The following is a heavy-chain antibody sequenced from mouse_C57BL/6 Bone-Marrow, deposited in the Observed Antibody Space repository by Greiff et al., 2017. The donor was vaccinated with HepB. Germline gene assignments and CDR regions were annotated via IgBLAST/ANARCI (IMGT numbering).Heavy chain of an antibody. V-gene: IGHV5-9*01. CDR1: GFTFSSYT. Sequence: EVQRVESGGGLVKPGGSLKLSCAASGFTFSSYTMSWVRQTPEKRLEWVATISGGGGNTYYPDSVKGRFTISRDNAKNTLYLQMSSLRSEDTALYYCARQLTGVFDYWGQGTTLTVSS. J-gene: IGHJ2*01. CDR3: ARQLTGVFDY. CDR2: ISGGGGNT. D-gene: IGHD4-1*01.